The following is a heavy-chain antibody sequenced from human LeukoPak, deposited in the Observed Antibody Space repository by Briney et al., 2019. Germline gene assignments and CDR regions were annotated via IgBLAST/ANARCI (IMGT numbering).Heavy chain of an antibody. CDR1: GGSITNYY. J-gene: IGHJ4*02. D-gene: IGHD3-10*01. V-gene: IGHV4-59*01. CDR2: IYNSGST. CDR3: ARGWFGELLRPFDY. Sequence: PSETLSLTCSVSGGSITNYYWTWIRQPPGKGLEWIGNIYNSGSTNYNPSLKSRVTISGDTSKNQFSLKLSSVTAADTAMYYCARGWFGELLRPFDYWGQGTLVTVSS.